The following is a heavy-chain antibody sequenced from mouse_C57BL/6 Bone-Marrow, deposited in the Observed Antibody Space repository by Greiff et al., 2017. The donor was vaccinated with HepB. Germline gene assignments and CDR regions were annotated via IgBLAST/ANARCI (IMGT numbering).Heavy chain of an antibody. V-gene: IGHV2-4*01. CDR3: AKKATVDYAMDY. J-gene: IGHJ4*01. Sequence: VKLQESGPGLVQPSQSLSITCTVSGFSLTSYGVHWVRQPPGKGLEWLGVIWSGGSTDYNAAFISRLSISKDNSKSQVFFKMNSLQADDTAIYYCAKKATVDYAMDYWGQGTSVTVSS. D-gene: IGHD1-1*01. CDR2: IWSGGST. CDR1: GFSLTSYG.